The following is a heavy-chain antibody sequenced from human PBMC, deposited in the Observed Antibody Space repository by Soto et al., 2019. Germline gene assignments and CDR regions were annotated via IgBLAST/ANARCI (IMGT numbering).Heavy chain of an antibody. CDR3: AKDRRAGGNSAFYFDF. CDR1: GFIFSNYA. V-gene: IGHV3-23*01. D-gene: IGHD3-16*01. Sequence: LRLSCEASGFIFSNYAMSWVRQAPGKGLEWVSLISATGGGTYYADSVKGRFTISRDNSHNTLYLQVHSLTAEDTAVYYCAKDRRAGGNSAFYFDFWGQGAQVTVSS. J-gene: IGHJ4*02. CDR2: ISATGGGT.